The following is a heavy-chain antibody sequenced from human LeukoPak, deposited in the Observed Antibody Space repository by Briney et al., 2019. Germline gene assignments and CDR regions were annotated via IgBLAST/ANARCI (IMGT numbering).Heavy chain of an antibody. CDR1: GYTFTGCY. CDR2: INPNSGGT. J-gene: IGHJ4*02. Sequence: ASVKVSCKASGYTFTGCYMHWVRQAPAQGLGWVGWINPNSGGTNYAQKFQGRVTMTRDTSISTAYMELSRLRSDDTAVYYCATGRIYYDSSENYFDFWGQGTLVTVSS. CDR3: ATGRIYYDSSENYFDF. D-gene: IGHD3-22*01. V-gene: IGHV1-2*02.